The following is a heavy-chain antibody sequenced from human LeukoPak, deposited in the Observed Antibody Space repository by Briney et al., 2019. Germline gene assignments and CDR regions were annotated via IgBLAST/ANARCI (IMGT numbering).Heavy chain of an antibody. CDR2: IIPILGIA. J-gene: IGHJ4*02. CDR1: GGTFSSYA. CDR3: ARDTRYSYGTITSVD. D-gene: IGHD5-18*01. V-gene: IGHV1-69*04. Sequence: SVKVSCKASGGTFSSYAISWVRQAPGQGLEWMGRIIPILGIANYAQKFQGRVTITADKSTSTAYMELSSLRSEDTAVYYCARDTRYSYGTITSVDWGQGTLVTVSS.